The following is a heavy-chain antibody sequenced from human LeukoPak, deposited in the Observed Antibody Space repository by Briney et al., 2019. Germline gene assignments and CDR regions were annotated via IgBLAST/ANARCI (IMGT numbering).Heavy chain of an antibody. D-gene: IGHD6-13*01. CDR1: GFTFSGSA. CDR2: IRSKANSCAT. Sequence: GGSLRLSCAASGFTFSGSAMHWVRQASGKGLEWVGRIRSKANSCATAYAASVKGRFTISRDDSKNTAYLQMNSLKTEDTAVYYCTSSSWYVQSHFDYWGQGTLSPSPQ. J-gene: IGHJ4*02. CDR3: TSSSWYVQSHFDY. V-gene: IGHV3-73*01.